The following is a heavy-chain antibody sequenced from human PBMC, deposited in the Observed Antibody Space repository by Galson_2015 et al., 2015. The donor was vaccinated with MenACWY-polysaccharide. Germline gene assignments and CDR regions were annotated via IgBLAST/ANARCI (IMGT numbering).Heavy chain of an antibody. CDR3: ARGRPYYYDSTGSLRLEYGMDV. CDR2: IHYSGST. V-gene: IGHV4-59*08. D-gene: IGHD3-22*01. J-gene: IGHJ6*02. CDR1: GGSMRGYF. Sequence: ETLSLTCTLSGGSMRGYFWSWIRQSPGKGLEWVGYIHYSGSTKYTPSLKSRVTISIDTAKHQLSLRLNSVTAADTAVYYCARGRPYYYDSTGSLRLEYGMDVWGQGTTVTVSS.